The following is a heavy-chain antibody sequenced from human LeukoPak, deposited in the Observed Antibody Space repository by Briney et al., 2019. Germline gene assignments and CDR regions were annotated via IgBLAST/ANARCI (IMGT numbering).Heavy chain of an antibody. Sequence: GGSLRLSCAASGFTFITYWMSGVRQAPGKGLEWVANINKDGSEKYYVDSVKGRFTISRDNAKNSLYLQMNSLRAEDTAVYYCARGFDGYYGFDIWGQGTMVTVSS. D-gene: IGHD5-24*01. CDR2: INKDGSEK. CDR1: GFTFITYW. CDR3: ARGFDGYYGFDI. J-gene: IGHJ3*02. V-gene: IGHV3-7*05.